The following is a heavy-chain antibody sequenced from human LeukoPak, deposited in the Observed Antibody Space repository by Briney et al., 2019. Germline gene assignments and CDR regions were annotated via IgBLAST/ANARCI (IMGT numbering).Heavy chain of an antibody. CDR1: GFTFSSYT. CDR2: IKSKKNGGTT. V-gene: IGHV3-15*01. D-gene: IGHD6-19*01. CDR3: ATSGSGWDYFDL. J-gene: IGHJ4*02. Sequence: TGGSLRLSCAASGFTFSSYTMNWVRQAPGKGLEWVGHIKSKKNGGTTDFATLVKGRFTISRDDSRNTLYLQVNSLRTEDTAVYYCATSGSGWDYFDLWGQGTLVTVSS.